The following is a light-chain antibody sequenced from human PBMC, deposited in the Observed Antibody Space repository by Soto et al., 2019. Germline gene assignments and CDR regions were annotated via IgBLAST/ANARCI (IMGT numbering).Light chain of an antibody. Sequence: DIVVTQSPLSLPVTLGEPASISCRSSQSLLHSNGYNYLDWYLQKPGQSQQLXIYLGYNRASGVHDRFSGSGSGTDFTLSIRTVEAGDVGVYYCMQALQAPITFGQGTRLEIK. CDR3: MQALQAPIT. V-gene: IGKV2-28*01. CDR1: QSLLHSNGYNY. J-gene: IGKJ5*01. CDR2: LGY.